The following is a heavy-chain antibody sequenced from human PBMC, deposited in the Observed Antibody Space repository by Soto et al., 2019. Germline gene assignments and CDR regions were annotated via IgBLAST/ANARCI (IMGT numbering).Heavy chain of an antibody. CDR3: ARNNWNYGGGYYYYGMDV. CDR1: GGTFSSYA. J-gene: IGHJ6*02. V-gene: IGHV1-69*13. D-gene: IGHD1-7*01. Sequence: GASVKVSCKASGGTFSSYAISWVRQAPGQGLEWMGGIIPIFGTANYAQKFQGRVTITADESTSTAYMELSSLRSEDTAVYYCARNNWNYGGGYYYYGMDVWGQGTTVTVSS. CDR2: IIPIFGTA.